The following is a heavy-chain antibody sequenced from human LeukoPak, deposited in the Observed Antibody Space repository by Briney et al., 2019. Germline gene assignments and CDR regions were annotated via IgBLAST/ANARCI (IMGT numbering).Heavy chain of an antibody. CDR3: ARGVFGSSWYSYYFDY. J-gene: IGHJ4*02. V-gene: IGHV6-1*01. CDR2: THYRSKWYN. CDR1: GDSVSSNSAA. D-gene: IGHD6-13*01. Sequence: PSQTLSLTCAISGDSVSSNSAAWNWIRQSPSRGLEWLGRTHYRSKWYNDYAVSVKSRITINPDTPKNQFSLQLNSVTPEDTAVYYCARGVFGSSWYSYYFDYWGQGTLVTVSS.